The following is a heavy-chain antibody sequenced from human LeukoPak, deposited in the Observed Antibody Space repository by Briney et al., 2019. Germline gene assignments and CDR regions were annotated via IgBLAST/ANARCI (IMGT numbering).Heavy chain of an antibody. CDR2: ISGSGGST. CDR1: GFPFSSYA. D-gene: IGHD1-20*01. V-gene: IGHV3-23*01. Sequence: GGSLRLSCAASGFPFSSYAMSWVRQAPGKGLEWVSGISGSGGSTYYADSVKGRFTISRDNSKNTLYLQMNSLRAEDTAVYYCAKALINCSDGGPFDYWGQGTLVTVSS. CDR3: AKALINCSDGGPFDY. J-gene: IGHJ4*02.